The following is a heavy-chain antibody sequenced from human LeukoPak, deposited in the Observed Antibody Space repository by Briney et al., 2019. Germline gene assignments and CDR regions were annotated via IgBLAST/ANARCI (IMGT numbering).Heavy chain of an antibody. CDR3: TPSIAVAGSLDY. V-gene: IGHV3-15*01. CDR2: IKSKTDGGTT. CDR1: GFNFSNVW. J-gene: IGHJ4*02. D-gene: IGHD6-19*01. Sequence: GEFPRISFAAPGFNFSNVWISLVRQASGKGLELVGRIKSKTDGGTTDYAAPVKGRFTISRDDSKNTLNLQMNSLKTEDTAVYYCTPSIAVAGSLDYWGQGTLVTVSS.